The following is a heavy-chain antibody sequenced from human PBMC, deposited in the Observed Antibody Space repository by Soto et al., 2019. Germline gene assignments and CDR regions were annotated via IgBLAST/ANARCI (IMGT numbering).Heavy chain of an antibody. J-gene: IGHJ4*02. CDR2: INPNSGGT. CDR3: ARWGYSGYHSLPFDY. V-gene: IGHV1-2*02. Sequence: ASVKVSCKASGYTFTGYYMHWVRQAPGQGLEWMGWINPNSGGTNYAQKFQGRVTMTRDTSISTAYMELSRLRSDGTAVYYCARWGYSGYHSLPFDYWGQGTLVTGPS. D-gene: IGHD5-12*01. CDR1: GYTFTGYY.